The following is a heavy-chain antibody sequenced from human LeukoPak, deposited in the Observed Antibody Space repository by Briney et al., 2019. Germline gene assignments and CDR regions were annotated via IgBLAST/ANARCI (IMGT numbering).Heavy chain of an antibody. Sequence: ASVKVSCKASGYTFTSYDITWVRQAPGQGLEWMGWMNPNSGNTGYAQKFQGRVTMTRNTSKSTAYMELSSLRSEDTAVYYCARDKVGGSSLDYWGQGTLVTVSS. CDR1: GYTFTSYD. V-gene: IGHV1-8*01. CDR3: ARDKVGGSSLDY. CDR2: MNPNSGNT. J-gene: IGHJ4*02. D-gene: IGHD6-13*01.